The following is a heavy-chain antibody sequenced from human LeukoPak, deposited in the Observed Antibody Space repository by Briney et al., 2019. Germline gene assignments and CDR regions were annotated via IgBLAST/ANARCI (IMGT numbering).Heavy chain of an antibody. J-gene: IGHJ5*02. CDR1: GGSMSSYY. Sequence: PSETLSLTCTVSGGSMSSYYWSRIRQPPGKGLEWIGYIYYSGTTNYNPSLRSRATISVDTSKNQFSLKLSSVTAADTAVYYCARGGIQLWSNNWVDPWGQGTLVTVSS. D-gene: IGHD5-18*01. CDR2: IYYSGTT. CDR3: ARGGIQLWSNNWVDP. V-gene: IGHV4-59*01.